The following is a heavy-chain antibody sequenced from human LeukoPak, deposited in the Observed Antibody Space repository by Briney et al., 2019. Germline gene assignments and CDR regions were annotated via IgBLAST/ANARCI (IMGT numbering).Heavy chain of an antibody. CDR3: ATGSMVRGVTTS. D-gene: IGHD3-10*01. Sequence: SETLSLTCAVYGGSFSGYYWSWIRQPPGKGLEWIGEINHSGSTNYNPSLKSRVTISVDTSKNQFSLKLSSVTAADTAVYYCATGSMVRGVTTSWGQGTLVTVSS. V-gene: IGHV4-34*01. CDR1: GGSFSGYY. J-gene: IGHJ5*02. CDR2: INHSGST.